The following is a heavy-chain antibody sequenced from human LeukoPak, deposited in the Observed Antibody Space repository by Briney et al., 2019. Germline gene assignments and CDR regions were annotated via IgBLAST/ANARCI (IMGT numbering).Heavy chain of an antibody. CDR1: GYTFTDYY. V-gene: IGHV1-2*04. J-gene: IGHJ4*02. D-gene: IGHD3-10*01. CDR2: INPNSGGT. Sequence: ASVKVSCKASGYTFTDYYMHWVRQAPGQGLEWMGWINPNSGGTNYAQKFQGWVTMTRDTSISTAYMELSRLRSDDTAVYYCARSKFGGAEVIDYWGQGTLVTVSS. CDR3: ARSKFGGAEVIDY.